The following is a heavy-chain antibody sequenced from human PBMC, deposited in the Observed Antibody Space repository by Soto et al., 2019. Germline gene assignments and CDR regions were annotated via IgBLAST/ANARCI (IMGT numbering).Heavy chain of an antibody. J-gene: IGHJ6*02. V-gene: IGHV1-18*04. D-gene: IGHD3-10*01. CDR1: GYTFTCYG. CDR3: AREAATMGRDCMDV. CDR2: ISDYNGNA. Sequence: ASVKVSCKASGYTFTCYGISWVRQAPGQGLEWMGGISDYNGNANYAQKLQGRVTMTTYTSTSTAYMELRSLRSDDTAVYYCAREAATMGRDCMDVWGQGTTVTVSS.